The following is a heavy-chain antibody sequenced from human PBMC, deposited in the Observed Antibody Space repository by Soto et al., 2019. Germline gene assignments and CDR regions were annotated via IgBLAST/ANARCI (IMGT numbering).Heavy chain of an antibody. V-gene: IGHV3-33*01. D-gene: IGHD6-6*01. CDR2: IWFDGRRK. Sequence: QVQLVESGGGVVQPGASLTLSCSASAFSFRDDDMHWVRQAPGKGLEWVAVIWFDGRRKYYLESVRGRFTISRDNSKNKVFLEMNSLRGEDTAIYYCARGWRSSSSTAFDSWGQGTLVTVSS. CDR1: AFSFRDDD. CDR3: ARGWRSSSSTAFDS. J-gene: IGHJ4*02.